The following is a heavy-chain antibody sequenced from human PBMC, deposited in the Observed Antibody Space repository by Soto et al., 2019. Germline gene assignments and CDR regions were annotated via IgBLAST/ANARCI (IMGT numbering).Heavy chain of an antibody. J-gene: IGHJ4*02. D-gene: IGHD6-13*01. CDR3: ARHVTMSGTRGFDY. CDR1: GGSISGTNW. V-gene: IGHV4-4*02. Sequence: QVQLQESGPGLVKPSGTLSLNCAVSGGSISGTNWWSWVRQPPGEGLEWIGEIYHRGSSRTNHNPTLMRRVDISVAESENRLSLMFTSVTDAVMAVYFCARHVTMSGTRGFDYWGQGILVTASS. CDR2: IYHRGSSRT.